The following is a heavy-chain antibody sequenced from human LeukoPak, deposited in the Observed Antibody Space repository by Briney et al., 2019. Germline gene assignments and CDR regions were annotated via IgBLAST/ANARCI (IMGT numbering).Heavy chain of an antibody. V-gene: IGHV3-74*01. CDR1: GFTFSSYW. D-gene: IGHD3-16*01. CDR2: INSDGSST. CDR3: AREGLYYDAFDV. J-gene: IGHJ3*01. Sequence: GGSLRLSCAASGFTFSSYWMHWVRQAPGKGLVWVSRINSDGSSTSYADSVKGRFTISRDNAKNTLYLQMNSLRAEDTAVYYCAREGLYYDAFDVWGQGTMVTVSS.